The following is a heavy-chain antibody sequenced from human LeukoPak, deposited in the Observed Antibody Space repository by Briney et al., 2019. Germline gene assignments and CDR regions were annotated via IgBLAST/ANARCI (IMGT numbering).Heavy chain of an antibody. D-gene: IGHD6-19*01. V-gene: IGHV3-21*01. CDR3: AKDLSSGSRRAY. Sequence: GGSLRLSCAASGFTFSSYTVNWVRQAPGKGLEWVSSITSSSSYIYYADSVKGRFTISRDNARNSLYLQMNSLRAEDTGVYYCAKDLSSGSRRAYWGQGTLDTVSS. CDR2: ITSSSSYI. CDR1: GFTFSSYT. J-gene: IGHJ4*02.